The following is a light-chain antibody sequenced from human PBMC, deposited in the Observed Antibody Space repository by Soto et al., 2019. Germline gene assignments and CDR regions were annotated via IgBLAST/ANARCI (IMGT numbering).Light chain of an antibody. V-gene: IGLV2-14*01. CDR2: EVS. Sequence: QSVLTQPASVSGSDGQSITISCTGTSGDVGDYNFVSWYQQRPGKAPKLMIYEVSNRPSGVSNRFSGSKSGTTASLTISGLQGDDEADYYCCSHAGDNTYVFGTGTKVTVL. CDR3: CSHAGDNTYV. J-gene: IGLJ1*01. CDR1: SGDVGDYNF.